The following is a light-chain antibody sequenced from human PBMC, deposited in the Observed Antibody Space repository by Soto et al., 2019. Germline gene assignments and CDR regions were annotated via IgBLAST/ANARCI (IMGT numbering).Light chain of an antibody. V-gene: IGKV1-39*01. CDR3: QQSYSTPWT. J-gene: IGKJ1*01. CDR1: QSIGGY. Sequence: DIQMTQSPSSLSGSAGDRVTITCRASQSIGGYLNWYQQKPGKAPKVLMYGTSILQTGVSSRFSGSGSGTDFTLTINSLQPEDFATYYCQQSYSTPWTFGQGTKVEIK. CDR2: GTS.